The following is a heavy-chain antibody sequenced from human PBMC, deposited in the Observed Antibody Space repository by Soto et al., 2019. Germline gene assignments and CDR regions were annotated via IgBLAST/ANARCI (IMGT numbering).Heavy chain of an antibody. Sequence: PGGSLRLSYAASGFTFSDYYMSWIRQAPGKGLEWVSYISSSGSTIYYADSVKGRFTISRDNAKNSLYLQMNSLRAEDTAVYYCAKCVDYDILTGPLLAWGQGTLVTVSS. D-gene: IGHD3-9*01. CDR2: ISSSGSTI. V-gene: IGHV3-11*01. CDR3: AKCVDYDILTGPLLA. J-gene: IGHJ4*02. CDR1: GFTFSDYY.